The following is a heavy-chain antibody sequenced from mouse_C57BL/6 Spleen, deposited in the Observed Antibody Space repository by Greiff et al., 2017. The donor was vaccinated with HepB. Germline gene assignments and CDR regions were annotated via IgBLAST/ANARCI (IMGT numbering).Heavy chain of an antibody. Sequence: VQLQQSGAELVKPGASVKLSCKASGYTFTEYTIHWVKQRSGQGLEWIGWFYPGSGSIKYNEKFKDKATLTADKSSSTVYMELSRLTSGDSAVYFCARHEDGRGSSYYYAMDYWNQGTSVTVAS. V-gene: IGHV1-62-2*01. CDR2: FYPGSGSI. J-gene: IGHJ4*01. CDR1: GYTFTEYT. CDR3: ARHEDGRGSSYYYAMDY. D-gene: IGHD1-1*01.